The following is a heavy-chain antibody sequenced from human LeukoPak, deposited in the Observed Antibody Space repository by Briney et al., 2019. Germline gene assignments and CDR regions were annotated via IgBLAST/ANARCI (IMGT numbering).Heavy chain of an antibody. J-gene: IGHJ4*02. Sequence: PGGSLRLSCAASGFTFSSYAMSWVRQAPGKGLEWVAFIRYDGSNKYYADSVKGRFTISRDNSKNTLYLQMNSLRAEDTAVYYCAKDQDYGGNFGALDYWGQGTLVTVSS. CDR2: IRYDGSNK. CDR1: GFTFSSYA. CDR3: AKDQDYGGNFGALDY. V-gene: IGHV3-30*02. D-gene: IGHD4-23*01.